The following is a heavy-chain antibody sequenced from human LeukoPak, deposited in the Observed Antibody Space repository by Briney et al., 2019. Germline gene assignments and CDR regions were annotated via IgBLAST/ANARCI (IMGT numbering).Heavy chain of an antibody. CDR2: IYHSGRT. CDR1: GYSISSGYY. V-gene: IGHV4-38-2*02. Sequence: SETLSLTCTVSGYSISSGYYWGWIRQPPGKGLEWIGNIYHSGRTYYNPSLKSRVTISVDTSKNQFSLRLTSVTAADTSVYSCARGGYSGFDPWGQGTLVTVSS. D-gene: IGHD6-13*01. CDR3: ARGGYSGFDP. J-gene: IGHJ5*02.